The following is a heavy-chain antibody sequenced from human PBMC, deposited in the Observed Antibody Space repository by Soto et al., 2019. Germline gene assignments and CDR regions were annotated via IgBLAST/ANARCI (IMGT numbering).Heavy chain of an antibody. CDR3: APYHNFWNT. CDR1: GYTFSTSA. J-gene: IGHJ4*02. D-gene: IGHD3-3*01. CDR2: INPSDSKT. Sequence: PGESLKISCKTSGYTFSTSAIGWVRQMPGKGLEWMGIINPSDSKTTYSPSFQGQVTISADKSISTAYLHWSSLKASDTAIYYCAPYHNFWNTWGQGTLVTVSS. V-gene: IGHV5-51*01.